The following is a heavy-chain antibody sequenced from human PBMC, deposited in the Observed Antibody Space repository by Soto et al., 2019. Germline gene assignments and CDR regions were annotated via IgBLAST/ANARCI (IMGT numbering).Heavy chain of an antibody. CDR2: IIPIFGTA. V-gene: IGHV1-69*12. CDR3: ARLPTVVLFDY. CDR1: GGTFSTYT. J-gene: IGHJ4*02. Sequence: QVQLVQSGAEVKKPGSSVKVSCKASGGTFSTYTISWVRQAPGQGLEWMGGIIPIFGTANYAQKFQGRVTITADVSTSTAYVELSSLRSEDTAVHYCARLPTVVLFDYWGQGTLVTVSS. D-gene: IGHD4-17*01.